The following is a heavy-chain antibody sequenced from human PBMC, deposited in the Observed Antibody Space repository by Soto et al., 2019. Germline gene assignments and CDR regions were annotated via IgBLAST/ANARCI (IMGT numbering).Heavy chain of an antibody. Sequence: QITLKESGPTLVKPTQTLTLTCTFSGFSLSTSGVGVGWIRQPPGKALEWLALIYWDDDKRYSPSLKSSLTITKDTSKTQVVLTMTNMDPVDTATYYCAHCLPARSSCDIWGQGTMVTVSS. D-gene: IGHD2-2*01. CDR3: AHCLPARSSCDI. CDR1: GFSLSTSGVG. J-gene: IGHJ3*02. V-gene: IGHV2-5*02. CDR2: IYWDDDK.